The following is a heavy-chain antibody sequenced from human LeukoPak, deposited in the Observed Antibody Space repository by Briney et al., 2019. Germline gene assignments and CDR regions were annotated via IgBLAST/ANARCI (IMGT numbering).Heavy chain of an antibody. CDR2: INWNGGTT. D-gene: IGHD3-22*01. CDR1: GFTFDDHG. J-gene: IGHJ3*02. CDR3: GRGSSYGSFEN. Sequence: PGGSLRLSCAASGFTFDDHGMNWVRQAPGKGLEWVSGINWNGGTTGYGDSVKGRFTISRDNSKNSLYLQMDSLRAEDTALYYCGRGSSYGSFENWGQGTLVTVSS. V-gene: IGHV3-20*04.